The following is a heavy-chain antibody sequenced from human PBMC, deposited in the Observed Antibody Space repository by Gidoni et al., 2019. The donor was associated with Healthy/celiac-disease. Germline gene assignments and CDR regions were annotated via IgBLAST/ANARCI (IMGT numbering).Heavy chain of an antibody. D-gene: IGHD6-13*01. CDR2: ISYDGSNK. V-gene: IGHV3-30-3*01. Sequence: QVQLVESGGGVVQPGRSLRLSCAASGFTFSSYAMHWVRQAPGKGLEWVAVISYDGSNKYYADSVKGRFTISRDNSKNTLYLQMNSLRAEDTAVYYCARVGSSSWYGNYYYYYGMDVWGQGTTVTVSS. CDR1: GFTFSSYA. CDR3: ARVGSSSWYGNYYYYYGMDV. J-gene: IGHJ6*02.